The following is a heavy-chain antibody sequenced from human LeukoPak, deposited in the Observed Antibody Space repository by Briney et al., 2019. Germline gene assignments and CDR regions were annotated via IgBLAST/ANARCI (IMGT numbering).Heavy chain of an antibody. Sequence: SVKVSCKPSRGTFQSFGITWVRQAPGQGLEWMGSLIPILGVTNYAQKFRGRVTIVADTSPSTAYMDLSSLRPEDTAVYYCARSDYDDLPYYFDYWGQGTLVTVSS. V-gene: IGHV1-69*04. CDR3: ARSDYDDLPYYFDY. CDR1: RGTFQSFG. D-gene: IGHD4-17*01. J-gene: IGHJ4*02. CDR2: LIPILGVT.